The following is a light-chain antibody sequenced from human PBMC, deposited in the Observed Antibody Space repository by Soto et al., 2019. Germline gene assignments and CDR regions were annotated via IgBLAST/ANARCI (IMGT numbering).Light chain of an antibody. CDR3: ISYAGSNKPA. Sequence: QSVLTQPPSASGSPGQSVAISCSGTSSDVGGYNYVSWYQQHPGTAPKLMIYDVNKRPSGVPDRFSGSKSGNTASLTVSGIQAEDEADDYCISYAGSNKPAFGGGTTLTVL. J-gene: IGLJ2*01. CDR2: DVN. CDR1: SSDVGGYNY. V-gene: IGLV2-8*01.